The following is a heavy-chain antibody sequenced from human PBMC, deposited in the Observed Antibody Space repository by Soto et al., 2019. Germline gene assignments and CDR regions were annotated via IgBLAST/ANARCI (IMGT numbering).Heavy chain of an antibody. CDR2: TIPILGVT. D-gene: IGHD5-18*01. CDR1: GDTFRKFS. J-gene: IGHJ3*02. V-gene: IGHV1-69*02. Sequence: QVQLVQSGAEVKKPGSSVKVSCKASGDTFRKFSISWQRQAPGQGLEWVGRTIPILGVTNYAKKFQDRVTIIADLSTGTVYMDMGSLRSDDTAVYYCRVYHYGDDAFEIWGQGTLVTVS. CDR3: RVYHYGDDAFEI.